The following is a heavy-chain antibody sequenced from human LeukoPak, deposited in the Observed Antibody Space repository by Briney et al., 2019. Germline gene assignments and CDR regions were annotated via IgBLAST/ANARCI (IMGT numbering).Heavy chain of an antibody. D-gene: IGHD3-10*01. CDR1: GFTFSSYA. J-gene: IGHJ4*02. CDR3: ARDLYGSGSSVDY. Sequence: GGSLRLSCAASGFTFSSYAMHWVRQAPGKGLEWVAVISYDGSNKYYADSMKGRFTISRDNSKNTLYLQMNSLRAEDTAVYYCARDLYGSGSSVDYWGQGTLVTVSS. CDR2: ISYDGSNK. V-gene: IGHV3-30*01.